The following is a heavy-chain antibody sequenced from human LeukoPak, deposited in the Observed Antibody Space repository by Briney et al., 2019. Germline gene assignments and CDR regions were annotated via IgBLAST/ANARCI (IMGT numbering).Heavy chain of an antibody. Sequence: GASEKVSCKASGGTFSSYALSWVRQAPGQGLEWMGGIIPIFGTANYAQKFQGRVTITADESTSTAYMELSSLRSEDTAVYYCARDRVGRNYYYGMDVWGQGTTVTVSS. D-gene: IGHD1-14*01. V-gene: IGHV1-69*13. J-gene: IGHJ6*02. CDR1: GGTFSSYA. CDR3: ARDRVGRNYYYGMDV. CDR2: IIPIFGTA.